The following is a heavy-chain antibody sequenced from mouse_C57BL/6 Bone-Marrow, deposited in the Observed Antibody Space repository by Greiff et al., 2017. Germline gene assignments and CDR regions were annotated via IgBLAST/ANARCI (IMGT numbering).Heavy chain of an antibody. CDR2: IWSGGRT. Sequence: VQLQESGPGLVQPSQCLSITCTVSGFSLTSYGVHWVRQSPGKGLEWLGVIWSGGRTDYNAAFISRLSISKDNSKSQVFFKMNSLQADDTAIYYCARNDCYYNYYAMDYGGQGTSVTVSA. D-gene: IGHD2-3*01. CDR3: ARNDCYYNYYAMDY. CDR1: GFSLTSYG. J-gene: IGHJ4*01. V-gene: IGHV2-2*01.